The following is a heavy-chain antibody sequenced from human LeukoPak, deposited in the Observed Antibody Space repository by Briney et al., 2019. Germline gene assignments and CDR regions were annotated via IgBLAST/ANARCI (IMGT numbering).Heavy chain of an antibody. V-gene: IGHV5-10-1*01. CDR3: ARVPKSNYDSSGYSDY. J-gene: IGHJ4*02. Sequence: GESLKISCKGSGYGFTSYWISWVRQMPGKGLEWMGRIDPSDSYTNYSPSFQGHVSISADKSNSTVYLQWSSLKASDTAMYYCARVPKSNYDSSGYSDYWGQGTLVTVSS. D-gene: IGHD3-22*01. CDR2: IDPSDSYT. CDR1: GYGFTSYW.